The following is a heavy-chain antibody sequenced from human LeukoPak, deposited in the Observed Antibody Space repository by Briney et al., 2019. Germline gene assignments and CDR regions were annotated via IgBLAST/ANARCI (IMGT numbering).Heavy chain of an antibody. D-gene: IGHD6-19*01. CDR2: IYYSGST. Sequence: SETLSLTCTVSGGSISSYYWSWIRQPPGKGLEWIGYIYYSGSTNYNPSLKSRVTISVDTSKNRFPLKLSSVTAADTAVYYCARESSGWYDQYFQHWGQGTLVTVSS. CDR1: GGSISSYY. V-gene: IGHV4-59*01. J-gene: IGHJ1*01. CDR3: ARESSGWYDQYFQH.